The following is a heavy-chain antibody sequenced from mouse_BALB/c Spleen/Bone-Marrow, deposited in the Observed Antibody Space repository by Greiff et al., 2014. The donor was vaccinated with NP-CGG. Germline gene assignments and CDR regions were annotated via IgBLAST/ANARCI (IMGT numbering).Heavy chain of an antibody. V-gene: IGHV14-3*02. CDR2: IDPANGNT. D-gene: IGHD1-1*01. Sequence: VQLQQPGAALVKPGASVKLSCTASGFNIKDTYMHWVKQRPEQGLEWIGRIDPANGNTKYDPKFQGKATITADTSSNTAYLQLSSLTSEVAAVYYCANYYYGSHFDYWGQGTTLTVSS. J-gene: IGHJ2*01. CDR1: GFNIKDTY. CDR3: ANYYYGSHFDY.